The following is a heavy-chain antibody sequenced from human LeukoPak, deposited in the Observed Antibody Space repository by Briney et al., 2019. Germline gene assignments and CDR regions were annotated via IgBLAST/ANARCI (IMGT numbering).Heavy chain of an antibody. D-gene: IGHD3-10*01. CDR3: ASHDEWSYFES. Sequence: SGTLSLTCSVSGGSITARRQYWGWIRQSPGKGLEWIGSVYYSGNAYYWPSLTSRATITKDTSKKQISLRLTSVTATDKAIYYCASHDEWSYFESWGPGTLVTVS. V-gene: IGHV4-39*01. J-gene: IGHJ4*02. CDR1: GGSITARRQY. CDR2: VYYSGNA.